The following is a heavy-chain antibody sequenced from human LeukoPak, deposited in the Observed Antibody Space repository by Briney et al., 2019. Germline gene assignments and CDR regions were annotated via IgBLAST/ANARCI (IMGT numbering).Heavy chain of an antibody. CDR1: GLTFSSYA. J-gene: IGHJ4*02. CDR3: AKEGIAARRGSVDY. D-gene: IGHD6-6*01. V-gene: IGHV3-23*01. CDR2: ISGSGGST. Sequence: GGSLRLSCAASGLTFSSYAMSWVRQAPGKGLEWVSAISGSGGSTYYADSVKGRFTISRDNSKNTLYLQMNSLRAEDTAVYYCAKEGIAARRGSVDYWGQGTLVTVSS.